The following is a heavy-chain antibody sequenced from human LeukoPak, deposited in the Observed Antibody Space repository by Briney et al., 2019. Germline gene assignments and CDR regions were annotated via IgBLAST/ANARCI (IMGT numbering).Heavy chain of an antibody. CDR1: GFTFSSYA. Sequence: GGSLRLSCAASGFTFSSYAMSWVRQAPGEGLEWVSAISGSGGSTYYADSVKGRFTISRDNSKNTLYLQMNSLRAEDTAVYYCAKDSVTAMAPYHFDYWGQGTLVTVSS. CDR3: AKDSVTAMAPYHFDY. CDR2: ISGSGGST. D-gene: IGHD2-21*02. V-gene: IGHV3-23*01. J-gene: IGHJ4*02.